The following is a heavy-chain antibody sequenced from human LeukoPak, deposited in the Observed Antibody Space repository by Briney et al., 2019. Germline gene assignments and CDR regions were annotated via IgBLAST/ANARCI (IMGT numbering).Heavy chain of an antibody. Sequence: PSETLSLTCTVSGGSISSYHWSWIRQPPGKGLECIGFIYYSGSTNYNPSLKSRVTISVDTSKNQFSLKLSSVTAADTAVYYCTRQGGRYFDWLYSMPYYYYMDVWGKGTTVTISS. J-gene: IGHJ6*03. CDR3: TRQGGRYFDWLYSMPYYYYMDV. CDR2: IYYSGST. V-gene: IGHV4-59*08. CDR1: GGSISSYH. D-gene: IGHD3-9*01.